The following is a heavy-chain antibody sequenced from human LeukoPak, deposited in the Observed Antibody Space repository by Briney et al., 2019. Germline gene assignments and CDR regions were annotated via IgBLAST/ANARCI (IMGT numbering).Heavy chain of an antibody. CDR2: ISGSAGKT. J-gene: IGHJ4*02. D-gene: IGHD3-3*01. V-gene: IGHV3-23*01. CDR3: KGAWS. Sequence: GGSLRLSCAASGFTFSTYAVSWVRQAPGKGLEWVSSISGSAGKTYYSDSVKGRFTISRDNSKNTLFLQMNSLRAEDTAVYYCKGAWSWGQGTLVTVSS. CDR1: GFTFSTYA.